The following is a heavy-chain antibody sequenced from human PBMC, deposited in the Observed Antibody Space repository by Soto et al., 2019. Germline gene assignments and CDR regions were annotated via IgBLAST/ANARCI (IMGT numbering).Heavy chain of an antibody. CDR2: IYHSGST. J-gene: IGHJ6*02. CDR3: ARAPIYCSGGSCYPYYGMDV. CDR1: GGSISSSNW. V-gene: IGHV4-4*02. D-gene: IGHD2-15*01. Sequence: SETLSLTCAVSGGSISSSNWWSWVRQPPGKGLEWIGEIYHSGSTNYNPSLKSRVTISVDKSNNQFSLKLSSVTAADTAVYYCARAPIYCSGGSCYPYYGMDVWGQGTTVTVSS.